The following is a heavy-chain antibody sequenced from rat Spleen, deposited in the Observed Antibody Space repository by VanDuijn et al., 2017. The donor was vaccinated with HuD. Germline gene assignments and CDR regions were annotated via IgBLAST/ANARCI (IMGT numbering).Heavy chain of an antibody. CDR3: ARRSGDVFDY. D-gene: IGHD1-1*01. CDR1: GFPFSDFY. CDR2: ISYEGSVT. Sequence: EVQLVESGGGLVQPGRSLKLSCAASGFPFSDFYMAWVRQAPKKGLEWVASISYEGSVTYSGDSVKGRFTISRDSAKSTLYLQMSSLRSEDTATYYCARRSGDVFDYWGQGVMVTVSS. V-gene: IGHV5-22*01. J-gene: IGHJ2*01.